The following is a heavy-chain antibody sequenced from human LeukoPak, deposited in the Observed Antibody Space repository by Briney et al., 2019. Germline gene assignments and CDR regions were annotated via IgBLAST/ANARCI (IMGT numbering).Heavy chain of an antibody. CDR1: GGSFSGYY. D-gene: IGHD3-10*01. CDR2: INHSGST. J-gene: IGHJ6*03. Sequence: PSETLSLTCAVYGGSFSGYYWSWIRQPPGKGLEWIGEINHSGSTNYNPSLKSRVTISVDTSKNQFSLKLSSVTAADTAVYYCARGTMVRGPTQNYYYYYMDVWGKGTTVTVSS. CDR3: ARGTMVRGPTQNYYYYYMDV. V-gene: IGHV4-34*01.